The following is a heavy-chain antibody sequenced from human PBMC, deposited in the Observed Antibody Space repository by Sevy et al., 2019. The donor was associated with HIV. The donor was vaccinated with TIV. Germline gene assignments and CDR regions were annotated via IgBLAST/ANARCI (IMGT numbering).Heavy chain of an antibody. CDR2: ISYDGSNK. D-gene: IGHD3-22*01. J-gene: IGHJ6*02. Sequence: GSLRLSCAASGFTFSSYGMHWVRQAPGKGLEWVAVISYDGSNKYYADSVKGRFTISRDNSKNTLYLQMNSLRAEDMAVYYCAKDRYYYDSSGYYYGGGNYYYGMDVWGQGTTVTVSS. CDR3: AKDRYYYDSSGYYYGGGNYYYGMDV. V-gene: IGHV3-30*18. CDR1: GFTFSSYG.